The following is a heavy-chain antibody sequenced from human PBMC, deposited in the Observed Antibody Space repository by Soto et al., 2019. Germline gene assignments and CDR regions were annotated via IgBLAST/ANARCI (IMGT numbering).Heavy chain of an antibody. CDR1: GGTVSNYA. V-gene: IGHV1-69*06. Sequence: SVKVSCKASGGTVSNYAINWLRQAPGQGLEWMGAIIPIFGSTNYAQTFESRVTVTADKATTTVYMELNSLTIDDTAVYFCAISSFDTSGFYLYYFDSWGQGTLVTVSS. CDR2: IIPIFGST. CDR3: AISSFDTSGFYLYYFDS. D-gene: IGHD3-9*01. J-gene: IGHJ4*02.